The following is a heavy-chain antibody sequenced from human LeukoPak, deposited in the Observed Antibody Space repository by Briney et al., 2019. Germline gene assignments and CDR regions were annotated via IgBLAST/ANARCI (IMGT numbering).Heavy chain of an antibody. Sequence: SETLSLTCAVYGGSFSGYYWSWIRQPPGKGLEWIGEINHSGSTNYNPSLKSRVTISVDTSKNQFSLKLSSVTAADTAAYYCVREVAVAKRGEYFDYWGQGTLVTVSS. D-gene: IGHD6-19*01. V-gene: IGHV4-34*01. CDR3: VREVAVAKRGEYFDY. CDR2: INHSGST. CDR1: GGSFSGYY. J-gene: IGHJ4*02.